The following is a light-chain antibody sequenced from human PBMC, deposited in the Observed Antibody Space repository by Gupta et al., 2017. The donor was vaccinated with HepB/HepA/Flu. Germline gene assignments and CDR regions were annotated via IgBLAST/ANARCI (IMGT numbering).Light chain of an antibody. Sequence: EIVLTQSPGTLSLSPGERATLSCRASQSVSSSYFAWYQQKPGQAPRLLIYGASSRAADLPDRFSGSGSGTDFTLTISRLEPEDFAVYYCQQEGSSPRTFGQGTKVEIK. CDR3: QQEGSSPRT. CDR2: GAS. V-gene: IGKV3-20*01. CDR1: QSVSSSY. J-gene: IGKJ1*01.